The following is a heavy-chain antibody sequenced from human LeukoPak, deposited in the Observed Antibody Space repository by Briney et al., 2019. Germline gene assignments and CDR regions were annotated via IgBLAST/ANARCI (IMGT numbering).Heavy chain of an antibody. Sequence: ASVKVSCKASGYTFIGYYMHWVRQAPGQGLVWMGWMNPNSGGTNYAQKFQGRVTMTTDTSISTAYMELSRLRSDDTAVYYCARDSDSSGRGDYWGQGTLVIVSS. CDR1: GYTFIGYY. V-gene: IGHV1-2*02. J-gene: IGHJ4*02. CDR3: ARDSDSSGRGDY. D-gene: IGHD3-22*01. CDR2: MNPNSGGT.